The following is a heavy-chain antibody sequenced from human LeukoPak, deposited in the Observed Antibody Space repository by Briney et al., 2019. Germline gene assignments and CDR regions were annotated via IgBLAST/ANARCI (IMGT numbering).Heavy chain of an antibody. V-gene: IGHV4-59*08. D-gene: IGHD2-15*01. CDR3: ARSYCSGGSCYPYYFDY. Sequence: KPSETLSLTCTVSGGSISSYYWSWIRQPPGKGLEWIGYIYYSGSTNYNPSLKSRVTISVDTSKNQFSLKLSSVTAADTAVYYCARSYCSGGSCYPYYFDYWGQGTLVTVSS. CDR2: IYYSGST. CDR1: GGSISSYY. J-gene: IGHJ4*02.